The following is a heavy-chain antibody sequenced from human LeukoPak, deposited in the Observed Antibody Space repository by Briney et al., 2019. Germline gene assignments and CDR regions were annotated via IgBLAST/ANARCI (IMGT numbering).Heavy chain of an antibody. CDR2: ISNGNNYI. D-gene: IGHD6-19*01. CDR3: ARDLNSSGWYQSGY. Sequence: GGSLRLLCEGSGFVFSSYSMNWVRQAPGKGLEWVSSISNGNNYIYYADSVRGRFTISRDNAKNSLYLQMNSLRAEDTAVYYCARDLNSSGWYQSGYWGQGTLVTVSS. CDR1: GFVFSSYS. V-gene: IGHV3-21*01. J-gene: IGHJ4*02.